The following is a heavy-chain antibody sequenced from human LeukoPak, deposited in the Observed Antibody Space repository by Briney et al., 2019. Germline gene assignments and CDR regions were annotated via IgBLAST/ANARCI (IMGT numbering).Heavy chain of an antibody. CDR3: ARGLTYYYDSSGSSFDY. CDR2: INHSGST. Sequence: PSETLSLTCAVYGGSFSGYYWSWIRQPPGKGLEWIGEINHSGSTNYNPSLKSRVTISVDTSKNQFSLKLSSVTAADTAVYYCARGLTYYYDSSGSSFDYWGQGTLVTVSS. J-gene: IGHJ4*02. D-gene: IGHD3-22*01. V-gene: IGHV4-34*01. CDR1: GGSFSGYY.